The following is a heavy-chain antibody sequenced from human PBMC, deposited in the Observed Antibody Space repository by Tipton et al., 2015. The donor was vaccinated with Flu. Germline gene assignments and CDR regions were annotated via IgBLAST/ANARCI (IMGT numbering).Heavy chain of an antibody. CDR2: INSDGSST. V-gene: IGHV3-74*01. CDR3: ATIPPGDAFHL. CDR1: GLTFSDYW. J-gene: IGHJ3*01. D-gene: IGHD2-2*02. Sequence: SLRLSCAASGLTFSDYWMHWVRRAPGKGLVWVSRINSDGSSTNYADSVGGRFTISRDNAKNTVYLQMNNLRAEDTAVYYCATIPPGDAFHLWGQGTMVTVSS.